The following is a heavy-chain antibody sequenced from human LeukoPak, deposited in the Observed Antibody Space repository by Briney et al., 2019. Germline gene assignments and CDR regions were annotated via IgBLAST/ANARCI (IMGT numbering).Heavy chain of an antibody. Sequence: ASVKVSCKASGYTFTSYDINWVRQAAGQGLEWMGWMNPNSGNTGYAQKFQGRVTMTRNTSISTAYMELSSLRSEDTAVYYCARPYSSSWQGSDYWGQGTLVTVSS. CDR2: MNPNSGNT. CDR3: ARPYSSSWQGSDY. CDR1: GYTFTSYD. D-gene: IGHD6-13*01. V-gene: IGHV1-8*01. J-gene: IGHJ4*02.